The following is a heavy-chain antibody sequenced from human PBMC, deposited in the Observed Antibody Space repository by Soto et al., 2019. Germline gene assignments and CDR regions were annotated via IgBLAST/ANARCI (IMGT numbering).Heavy chain of an antibody. CDR2: IYYSGST. Sequence: SETLSLTCTVSGGSISSSSDYWGWIRQPPGKGLEWIGSIYYSGSTYYNPSLKSRVTISVDTSKNQFSLKLSSVTAADTAVYYCASYSGYDFWFAYWGQGTLVTVSS. V-gene: IGHV4-39*01. J-gene: IGHJ4*02. D-gene: IGHD5-12*01. CDR1: GGSISSSSDY. CDR3: ASYSGYDFWFAY.